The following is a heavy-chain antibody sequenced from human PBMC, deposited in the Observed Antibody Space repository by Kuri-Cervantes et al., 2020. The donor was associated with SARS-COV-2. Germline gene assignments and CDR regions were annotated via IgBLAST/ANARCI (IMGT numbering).Heavy chain of an antibody. J-gene: IGHJ6*02. CDR3: ARESSSSLNYYYGMDI. CDR1: GFTFSSYN. CDR2: ISFYRHDA. V-gene: IGHV3-30*04. Sequence: GGSLRLSCAASGFTFSSYNMHWVRQPPGKGLEWVAIISFYRHDAHYADSVKGRFTISRDNSKNTLYLQMDSLTTEDTAVYCCARESSSSLNYYYGMDIWGQGTSVTVSS. D-gene: IGHD6-6*01.